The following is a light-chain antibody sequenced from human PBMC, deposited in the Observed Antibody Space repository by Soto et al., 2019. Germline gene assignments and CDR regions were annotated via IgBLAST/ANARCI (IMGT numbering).Light chain of an antibody. CDR2: EVN. CDR3: SSFTTTSTYV. Sequence: QSALTQPASVSGSPGQSITISCTGTSTDVGGFNYVSWYQQEPGRAPKLMIYEVNNRPSGVSNRFSGSKSGNTASLTISGLQAEDEADYYCSSFTTTSTYVLGTGTKLTVL. J-gene: IGLJ1*01. CDR1: STDVGGFNY. V-gene: IGLV2-14*01.